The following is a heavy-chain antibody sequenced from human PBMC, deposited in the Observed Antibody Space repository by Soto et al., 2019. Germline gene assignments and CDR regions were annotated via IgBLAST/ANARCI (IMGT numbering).Heavy chain of an antibody. CDR3: ARGQTVIYWFDP. D-gene: IGHD4-17*01. CDR1: GGSFSGYY. J-gene: IGHJ5*02. CDR2: INHSGST. Sequence: SETLSLTCAVYGGSFSGYYWSWIRQPPGKGPEWIGGINHSGSTNYNPSLKSRVTISVDTSKNQFSLKLSSVTAADTAVYYCARGQTVIYWFDPWGQGTLVTVSS. V-gene: IGHV4-34*01.